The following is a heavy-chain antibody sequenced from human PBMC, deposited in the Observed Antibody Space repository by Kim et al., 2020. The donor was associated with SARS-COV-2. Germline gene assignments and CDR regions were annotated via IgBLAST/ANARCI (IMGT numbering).Heavy chain of an antibody. CDR1: GGTFSSYA. J-gene: IGHJ4*02. CDR2: IIPIFGTA. CDR3: ATPLRGDYVWGSYRYGEFDY. D-gene: IGHD3-16*02. Sequence: SVKVSCNASGGTFSSYAISWVRQAPGQGLEWMGGIIPIFGTANYAQKFQGRVTITADESTSTAYMELSSLRSEDTAVYYCATPLRGDYVWGSYRYGEFDYWGQGTLVTVSS. V-gene: IGHV1-69*13.